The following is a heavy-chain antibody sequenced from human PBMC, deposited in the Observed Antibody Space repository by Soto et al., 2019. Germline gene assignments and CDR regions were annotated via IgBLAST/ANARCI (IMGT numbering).Heavy chain of an antibody. CDR1: GGSFSCYQ. Sequence: QVQLQQWGAGLLKPSETLSLTCAVYGGSFSCYQWTWIRQTPGKGLEWIGEINDSGNINYNPSLKGRVPLVRDTPTTHISLRLSSVTAADSAVYYCARGLSLWFRELSPRGSYYYYMDVWGKGTKVTVS. J-gene: IGHJ6*03. V-gene: IGHV4-34*01. CDR2: INDSGNI. CDR3: ARGLSLWFRELSPRGSYYYYMDV. D-gene: IGHD3-10*01.